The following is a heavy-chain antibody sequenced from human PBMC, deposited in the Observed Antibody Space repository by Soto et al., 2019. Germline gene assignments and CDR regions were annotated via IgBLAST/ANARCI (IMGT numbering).Heavy chain of an antibody. J-gene: IGHJ6*02. CDR1: GFTVSSNY. V-gene: IGHV3-66*04. D-gene: IGHD3-10*01. CDR2: IYSGGST. CDR3: ASQGFGELLWYYYGMDV. Sequence: GWSLRLSCAASGFTVSSNYMSWVRQAPGKGLEWVSVIYSGGSTYYADSVKGRFTISRHNSKNTLYLQMNSLRAEDTAVYYCASQGFGELLWYYYGMDVWGQGTTVTVSS.